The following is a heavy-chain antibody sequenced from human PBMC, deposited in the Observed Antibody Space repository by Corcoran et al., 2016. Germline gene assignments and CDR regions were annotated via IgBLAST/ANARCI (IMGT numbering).Heavy chain of an antibody. Sequence: QVQLVESGGGVVQPGRSLRLSCAASGFTFSLYGMHWVRQAPGKGLEWVALISYDGSNKYYADSVKGRFTISRDNSKNTLYLQMNSLRAEDTAVYYCAKEVGRGDYFDCWGQGTLVTVSS. CDR1: GFTFSLYG. V-gene: IGHV3-30*18. D-gene: IGHD1-26*01. CDR2: ISYDGSNK. J-gene: IGHJ4*02. CDR3: AKEVGRGDYFDC.